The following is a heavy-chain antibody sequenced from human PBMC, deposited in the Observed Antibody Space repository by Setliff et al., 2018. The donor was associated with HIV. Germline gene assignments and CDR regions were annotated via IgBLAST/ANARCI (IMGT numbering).Heavy chain of an antibody. D-gene: IGHD2-21*02. CDR3: VIQQGDPL. CDR2: IKEDGSVK. J-gene: IGHJ4*02. Sequence: PGGSLRLSCAASGFTFSSYWMSWVRQAPGKGLEWVANIKEDGSVKDYVDSVKGRFTISRDNAKNSLYLQMNSLRAEDTAVYYCVIQQGDPLWGQGTLVTVSS. CDR1: GFTFSSYW. V-gene: IGHV3-7*01.